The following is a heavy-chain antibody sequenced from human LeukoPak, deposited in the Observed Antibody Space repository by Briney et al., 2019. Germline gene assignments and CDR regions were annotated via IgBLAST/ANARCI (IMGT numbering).Heavy chain of an antibody. CDR2: IYYSGST. J-gene: IGHJ6*02. CDR1: GGSISSYY. V-gene: IGHV4-59*01. CDR3: AGGRRYSSGSRGARNSVMDV. D-gene: IGHD6-19*01. Sequence: SETLSLTCTVSGGSISSYYWSWIRQPPGKGLEWIGYIYYSGSTNYNPSLKSRVTISVDTSKNQFSLKLSSVTAADTPVYYRAGGRRYSSGSRGARNSVMDVWAQGTTVPVS.